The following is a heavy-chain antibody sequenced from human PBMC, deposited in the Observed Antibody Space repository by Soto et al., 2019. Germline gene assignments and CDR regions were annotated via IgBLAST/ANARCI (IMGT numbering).Heavy chain of an antibody. CDR2: IKQDGSEK. Sequence: GGSLRLSCAASGFTFSSYWMSWVRQAPGKGLEWVANIKQDGSEKYYVDSVKGRFTISRDNAKNSLYLQMNSLRAEDTAVYYCARDVNDYIWGGYRSDAFDIWGQGTMVTVSS. CDR1: GFTFSSYW. CDR3: ARDVNDYIWGGYRSDAFDI. V-gene: IGHV3-7*01. D-gene: IGHD3-16*02. J-gene: IGHJ3*02.